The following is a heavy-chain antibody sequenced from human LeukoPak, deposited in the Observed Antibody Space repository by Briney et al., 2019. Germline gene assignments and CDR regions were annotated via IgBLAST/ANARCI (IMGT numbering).Heavy chain of an antibody. Sequence: GSLRLSCAASGFTFSNAWMSWVRQAPGKGLEWIGEINHSGSTNYNPSLKSRVTISVDTSKNQFSLKLSSVTAADTAVYYCAGIYCSSTSCGYYFDYWGQGTLVTVSS. V-gene: IGHV4-34*08. CDR1: GFTFSNAW. D-gene: IGHD2-2*01. CDR3: AGIYCSSTSCGYYFDY. CDR2: INHSGST. J-gene: IGHJ4*02.